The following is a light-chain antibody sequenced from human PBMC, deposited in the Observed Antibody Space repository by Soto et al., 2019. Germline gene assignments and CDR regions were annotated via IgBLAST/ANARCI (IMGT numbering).Light chain of an antibody. J-gene: IGKJ2*01. V-gene: IGKV3-15*01. CDR3: QHYTNRPPYT. Sequence: EIVMTQSPATLSVSPGERATLSCRASQSVGSNLAWYQQKPGQAPRLLIYDASTRATGIPARFSGGGSGTEFTLCISSLQSIYFAVYYSQHYTNRPPYTFGRGTKLEIK. CDR2: DAS. CDR1: QSVGSN.